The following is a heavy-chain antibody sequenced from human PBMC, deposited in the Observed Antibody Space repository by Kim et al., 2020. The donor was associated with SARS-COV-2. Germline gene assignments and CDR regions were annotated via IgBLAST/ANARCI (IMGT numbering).Heavy chain of an antibody. CDR3: ARENYGSGRGYYYYYYGMDV. CDR1: GFTFSSYE. D-gene: IGHD3-10*01. Sequence: GGSLRLSCAASGFTFSSYEMNWVRQAPGKRLEWVSYISSSGSTIYYADSVKGRFTNSRDNAKNSLYLQMNSLRAEDTAVYYCARENYGSGRGYYYYYYGMDVWGQGTTVTGSS. J-gene: IGHJ6*02. V-gene: IGHV3-48*03. CDR2: ISSSGSTI.